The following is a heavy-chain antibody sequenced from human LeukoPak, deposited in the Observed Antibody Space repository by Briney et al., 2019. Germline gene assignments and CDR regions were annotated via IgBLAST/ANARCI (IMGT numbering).Heavy chain of an antibody. CDR3: ARDLGQYYDTSDNWFDP. D-gene: IGHD3-22*01. CDR1: GFSFRTYS. Sequence: GGSLRLSCAASGFSFRTYSMNWVRQAPGKGLEWVSSINSDSIWIYYADSVRGRFTISRDNTRNSLYLQMNSLRAEDTAVYYCARDLGQYYDTSDNWFDPWGQGTLVTVSS. J-gene: IGHJ5*02. V-gene: IGHV3-21*01. CDR2: INSDSIWI.